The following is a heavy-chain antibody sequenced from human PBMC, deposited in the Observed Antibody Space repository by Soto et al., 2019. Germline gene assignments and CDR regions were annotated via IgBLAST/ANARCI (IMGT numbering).Heavy chain of an antibody. J-gene: IGHJ4*02. D-gene: IGHD3-22*01. CDR1: GFTFSTYA. CDR3: ARDGNTYYYDRQDY. V-gene: IGHV3-30-3*01. Sequence: QVQLVESGGGVVQPGRSLRLSCAASGFTFSTYAMNWVRQAPGKGLEWVALISSDGGNKYYAGSVKGRFTISRDNSKNTMYLQMKSLRGEDTAVYYCARDGNTYYYDRQDYWGQGSLVTVSS. CDR2: ISSDGGNK.